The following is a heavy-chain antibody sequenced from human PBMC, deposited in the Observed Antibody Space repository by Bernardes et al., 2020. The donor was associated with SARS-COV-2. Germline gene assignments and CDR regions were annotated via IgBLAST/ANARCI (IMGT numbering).Heavy chain of an antibody. CDR2: IYFGGTV. Sequence: SLSLTCPVSGDSISGFGYYWHWFLQHPGKGLEWIGYIYFGGTVHYNPSLESRGTISVDTTKNQFSLTLTSVTAADTAVYYCARGANWFSDVWGRGTLVTVSS. V-gene: IGHV4-31*03. CDR3: ARGANWFSDV. J-gene: IGHJ2*01. D-gene: IGHD2-8*01. CDR1: GDSISGFGYY.